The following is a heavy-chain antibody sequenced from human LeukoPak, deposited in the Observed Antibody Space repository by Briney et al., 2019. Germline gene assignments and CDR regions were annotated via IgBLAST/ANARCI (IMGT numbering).Heavy chain of an antibody. CDR1: GGSISSSSYY. Sequence: SETLSLTCTVSGGSISSSSYYRGWIRQPPGKGLEWIGSIYYRGSTYYNPSLKSRVTISVDTSKNQFSLKLSSVTAADTAVYYCARHGDSSSWYADIFDYWGQGTLVTVSS. D-gene: IGHD6-13*01. V-gene: IGHV4-39*01. CDR2: IYYRGST. CDR3: ARHGDSSSWYADIFDY. J-gene: IGHJ4*02.